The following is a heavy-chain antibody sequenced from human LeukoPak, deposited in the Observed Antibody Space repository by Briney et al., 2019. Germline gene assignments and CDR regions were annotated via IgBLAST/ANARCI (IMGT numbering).Heavy chain of an antibody. D-gene: IGHD2-15*01. CDR3: AKDRSTGSSCPGF. Sequence: PGGSLRLSCAASGFTFSSYSMNWVRQAPGKGLEWVSTISDSGGSTHYADSVKGRFTISRDNSKNTLYLQMNSLSVEDTAVYYCAKDRSTGSSCPGFWGQGTLVTVSS. CDR1: GFTFSSYS. J-gene: IGHJ4*02. V-gene: IGHV3-23*01. CDR2: ISDSGGST.